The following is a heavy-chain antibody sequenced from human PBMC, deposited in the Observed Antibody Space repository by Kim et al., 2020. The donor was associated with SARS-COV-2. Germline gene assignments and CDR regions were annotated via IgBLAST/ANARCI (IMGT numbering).Heavy chain of an antibody. CDR3: AKAATGFYVGAEAFLI. CDR2: IGGSGGTT. V-gene: IGHV3-23*01. Sequence: GGSLRLSCVTSGFTFSKFAMNWFRQAPGKGLEWVSTIGGSGGTTYYAESVKDLFTISRDNSKTTVFLQNSSRRVENTAVYYGAKAATGFYVGAEAFLIWG. CDR1: GFTFSKFA. D-gene: IGHD3-10*01. J-gene: IGHJ3*02.